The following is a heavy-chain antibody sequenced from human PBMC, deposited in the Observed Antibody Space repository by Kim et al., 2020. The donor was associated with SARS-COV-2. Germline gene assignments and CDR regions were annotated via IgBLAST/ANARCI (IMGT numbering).Heavy chain of an antibody. J-gene: IGHJ4*02. D-gene: IGHD5-12*01. Sequence: SSPDSVKGRFTISIDNSKSTLDLQMNSLRAEDTAVYYCARVRGYSVYELDYWGQGTLVTVSS. CDR3: ARVRGYSVYELDY. V-gene: IGHV3-66*01.